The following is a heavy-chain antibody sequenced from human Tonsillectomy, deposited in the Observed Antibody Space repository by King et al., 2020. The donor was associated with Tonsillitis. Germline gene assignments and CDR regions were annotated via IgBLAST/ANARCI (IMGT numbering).Heavy chain of an antibody. CDR3: SRGTIPQLGLKTGFDS. V-gene: IGHV3-7*03. Sequence: VQLVESGGGLVQPGGSLRLSCAASGFTFSSYWMYWVRQAPGKGLEWVANIKPDGSEKYYVDSVKGRFPISRDNAKNSLYLQMINLRAEDTAVYYCSRGTIPQLGLKTGFDSWGQGTLVTVSS. CDR2: IKPDGSEK. CDR1: GFTFSSYW. D-gene: IGHD1-14*01. J-gene: IGHJ4*02.